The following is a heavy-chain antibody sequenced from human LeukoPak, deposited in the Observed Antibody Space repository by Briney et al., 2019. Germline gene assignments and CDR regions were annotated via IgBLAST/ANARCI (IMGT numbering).Heavy chain of an antibody. V-gene: IGHV1-46*01. CDR2: INPSDGAT. CDR1: GYTLTMYY. CDR3: ARIRTGYCSGGSCPRRWYYYYGMDV. D-gene: IGHD2-15*01. J-gene: IGHJ6*02. Sequence: ASVKVSCKASGYTLTMYYIHWVRQAPGQGLEWMGMINPSDGATTYAQRFQGRVTMTRDMSTTTVYMDLRSLRSEDTAVYYCARIRTGYCSGGSCPRRWYYYYGMDVWGQGTTVTVSS.